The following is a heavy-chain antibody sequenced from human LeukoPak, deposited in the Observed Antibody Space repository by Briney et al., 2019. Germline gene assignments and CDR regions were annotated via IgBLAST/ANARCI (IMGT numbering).Heavy chain of an antibody. D-gene: IGHD3-10*01. V-gene: IGHV3-23*01. Sequence: GGSLRLSCAASGFTFSSYDMAWVRQAPGKGLEWVSALSSSGGTTYYADSVKGRFTISRDNSKNTLYLQMNSLRAEDTAVFYCAKDSGGSGTYRPFDYWGQGTLVTVSS. J-gene: IGHJ4*02. CDR1: GFTFSSYD. CDR3: AKDSGGSGTYRPFDY. CDR2: LSSSGGTT.